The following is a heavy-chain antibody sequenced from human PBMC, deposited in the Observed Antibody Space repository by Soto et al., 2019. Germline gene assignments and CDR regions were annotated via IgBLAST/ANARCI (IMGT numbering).Heavy chain of an antibody. CDR1: GYTFTRYG. D-gene: IGHD3-10*01. CDR2: ISAYNGNT. J-gene: IGHJ4*02. Sequence: GASVKVSCQASGYTFTRYGISWVRKAPGQGLEWMGWISAYNGNTNYAQKLQGRVTMTTDTSTSTAYMELRSLRSDDTAVYYCARVLWFGETKYYFDYWGQGTLVTVSS. V-gene: IGHV1-18*01. CDR3: ARVLWFGETKYYFDY.